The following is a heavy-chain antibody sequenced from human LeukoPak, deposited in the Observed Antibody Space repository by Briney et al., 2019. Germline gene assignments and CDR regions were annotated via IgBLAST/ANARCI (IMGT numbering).Heavy chain of an antibody. V-gene: IGHV6-1*01. J-gene: IGHJ4*02. Sequence: SQTLSLTCALSGDSVSNNSAAWHWIRQSPSRGLEGLGRTYYRSKWYNDYAVSVKSRITINPDTPKNQFSLQLNSVSPEDTAVYYCVRGGYSSIWSWGQGTLVTVSS. CDR1: GDSVSNNSAA. CDR3: VRGGYSSIWS. CDR2: TYYRSKWYN. D-gene: IGHD6-13*01.